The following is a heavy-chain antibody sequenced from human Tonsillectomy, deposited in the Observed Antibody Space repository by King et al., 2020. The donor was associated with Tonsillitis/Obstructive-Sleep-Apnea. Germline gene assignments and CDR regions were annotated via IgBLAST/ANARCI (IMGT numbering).Heavy chain of an antibody. CDR1: GGSISSYY. V-gene: IGHV4-59*01. Sequence: VQLQESGPGLVKPSETLSLTCTVSGGSISSYYWSWIRQPPWKGLEWIGYIYYSGSTNYNPSLKSRVTISVDTSKNQFSLKLSSVPAADTAVYYCARDDSSGYYFDAFDIWGQGTMVTVSS. D-gene: IGHD3-22*01. J-gene: IGHJ3*02. CDR2: IYYSGST. CDR3: ARDDSSGYYFDAFDI.